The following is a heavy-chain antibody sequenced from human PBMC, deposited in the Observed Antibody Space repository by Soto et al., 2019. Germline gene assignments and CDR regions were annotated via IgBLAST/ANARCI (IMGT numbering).Heavy chain of an antibody. CDR2: ISGSGGST. Sequence: EVQLLESGGGLVQPGGSLRLSCAASGFTFSSYAMSWVRQAPGKGLEWVSAISGSGGSTYYADSVKGRFTISRDNSKNTLDLRMNGLRAEDTAVYYCAKDPYYGSGSYPYGMDVWGQGTTVTVSS. J-gene: IGHJ6*02. CDR1: GFTFSSYA. D-gene: IGHD3-10*01. V-gene: IGHV3-23*01. CDR3: AKDPYYGSGSYPYGMDV.